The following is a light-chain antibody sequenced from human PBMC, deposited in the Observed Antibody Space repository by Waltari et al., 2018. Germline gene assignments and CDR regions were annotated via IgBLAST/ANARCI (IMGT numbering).Light chain of an antibody. V-gene: IGLV2-23*02. CDR2: EVS. CDR3: CSYAGSSTLV. Sequence: QSALTQPASVSGSPGQSIPIPCPATSRDVGSYNLVSWYQHRPGKAPKPMIYEVSKRPPGVSNRFSGSKSGNTASLTISGLQAEDEADYYCCSYAGSSTLVFGGGTKLTVL. CDR1: SRDVGSYNL. J-gene: IGLJ3*02.